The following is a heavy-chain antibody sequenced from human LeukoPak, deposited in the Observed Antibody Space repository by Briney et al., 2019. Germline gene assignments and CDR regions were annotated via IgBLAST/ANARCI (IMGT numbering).Heavy chain of an antibody. D-gene: IGHD3-16*01. V-gene: IGHV5-51*01. CDR1: GYNFAGFW. CDR2: IYPGDSDT. Sequence: KTGESLKISCKGSGYNFAGFWIGWVRQMPGKGLEWMGIIYPGDSDTTYNPSFQGRVTISADKSIYTAYLQWNSLKASDTAMYYRAGREGFADSRNWFDPWGQGTLVTVSS. CDR3: AGREGFADSRNWFDP. J-gene: IGHJ5*02.